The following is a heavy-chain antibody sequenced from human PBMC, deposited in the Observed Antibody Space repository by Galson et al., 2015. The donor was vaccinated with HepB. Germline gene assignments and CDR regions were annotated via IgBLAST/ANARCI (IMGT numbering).Heavy chain of an antibody. J-gene: IGHJ6*03. D-gene: IGHD2-2*02. CDR3: AREGWEVPAAIPTSGYYYMDV. CDR1: GYTFTSYG. Sequence: SVKVSCKASGYTFTSYGISWVRQAPGQGLEWMGWISAYNGNTNYAQKLQGRVTMTTDTSTSTAYMELRSLRSDDTAVYYCAREGWEVPAAIPTSGYYYMDVWGKGTTVTVSS. V-gene: IGHV1-18*01. CDR2: ISAYNGNT.